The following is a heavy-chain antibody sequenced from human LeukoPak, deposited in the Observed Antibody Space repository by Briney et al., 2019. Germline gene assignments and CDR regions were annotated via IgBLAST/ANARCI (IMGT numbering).Heavy chain of an antibody. Sequence: ASVKVSSKASGYTFTGYYMHWVRQAPGQGLEWMGWINPNSGSANYAQKFQGRVTMTRDTSISTAYVEVSRLRSDDTAVYYCARDYGDYENWFDPWGQGTLVTVSS. J-gene: IGHJ5*02. V-gene: IGHV1-2*02. CDR2: INPNSGSA. CDR3: ARDYGDYENWFDP. D-gene: IGHD4-17*01. CDR1: GYTFTGYY.